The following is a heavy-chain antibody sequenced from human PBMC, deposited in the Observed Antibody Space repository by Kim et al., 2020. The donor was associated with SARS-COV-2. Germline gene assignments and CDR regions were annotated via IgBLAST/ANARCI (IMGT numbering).Heavy chain of an antibody. D-gene: IGHD3-3*01. Sequence: ASVKVSCKASGYTFTSYDINWVRQATGQGLEWMGWMNPNSGNTGYAQKFQGRVTMTRNTSISTAYMELSSLRSEDTAVYYCARERSYDFWSGPIHYGMDVWGQGTTVTVSS. CDR1: GYTFTSYD. CDR3: ARERSYDFWSGPIHYGMDV. J-gene: IGHJ6*02. V-gene: IGHV1-8*01. CDR2: MNPNSGNT.